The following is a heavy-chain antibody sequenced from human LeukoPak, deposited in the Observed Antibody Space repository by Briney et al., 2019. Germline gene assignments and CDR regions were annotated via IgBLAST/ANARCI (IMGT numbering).Heavy chain of an antibody. CDR2: ISGSDGST. V-gene: IGHV3-23*01. J-gene: IGHJ4*02. Sequence: GGSLRLSCAASGFTVINYAMSWFRQAPGKGPEWVSAISGSDGSTHYTDSVKGRFTISRDNSKNTLYLQVNSLRAEDTAVYYCARTCGSTSCCYPIDYWGQGTLVTVSS. D-gene: IGHD2-2*01. CDR3: ARTCGSTSCCYPIDY. CDR1: GFTVINYA.